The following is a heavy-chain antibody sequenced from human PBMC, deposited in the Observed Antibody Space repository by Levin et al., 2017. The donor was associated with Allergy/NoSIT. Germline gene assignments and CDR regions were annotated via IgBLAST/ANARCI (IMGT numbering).Heavy chain of an antibody. CDR1: GFSFKTHW. CDR3: ARLGHRSSSADS. D-gene: IGHD6-6*01. J-gene: IGHJ4*02. CDR2: INEDGTDI. V-gene: IGHV3-7*01. Sequence: GGSLRLSCAASGFSFKTHWMSWVRQAPGKGLGWVANINEDGTDIYYEDSVKGRFTISRDNARNSLFLQMSSLRVEDTAVYFCARLGHRSSSADSWGQGTLVTVPS.